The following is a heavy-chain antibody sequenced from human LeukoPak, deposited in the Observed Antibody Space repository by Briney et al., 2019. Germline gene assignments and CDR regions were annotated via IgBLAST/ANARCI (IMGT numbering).Heavy chain of an antibody. D-gene: IGHD3-10*01. CDR2: ISWNGGII. CDR3: AKGGLRLYFGQFHY. CDR1: GFTFENYA. V-gene: IGHV3-9*01. Sequence: GGSLRLSCAASGFTFENYAMHWVLKVPGKGLKWVSGISWNGGIIGYADSVKGRFTISRDSAKNSLYLQMNSLRVEDTALYYCAKGGLRLYFGQFHYWGQGTLVTVSS. J-gene: IGHJ4*02.